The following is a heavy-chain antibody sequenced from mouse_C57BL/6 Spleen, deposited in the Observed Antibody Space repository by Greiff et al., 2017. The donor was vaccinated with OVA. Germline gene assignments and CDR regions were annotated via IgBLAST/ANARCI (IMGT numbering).Heavy chain of an antibody. J-gene: IGHJ2*01. V-gene: IGHV1-64*01. D-gene: IGHD1-1*01. CDR1: GYTFTSYW. CDR2: IHPNSGST. CDR3: ARRDYYGSSFDY. Sequence: QVQLQQPGAELVKPGASVKLSCKASGYTFTSYWMHWVKQRPGQGLEWIGMIHPNSGSTNYNEKFKSKATLTVDKSSSTAYMQLSSLTSEDSAVDYCARRDYYGSSFDYWGQGTTLTVSS.